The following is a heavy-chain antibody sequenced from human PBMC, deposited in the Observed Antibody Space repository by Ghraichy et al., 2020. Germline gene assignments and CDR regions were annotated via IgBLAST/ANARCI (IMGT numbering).Heavy chain of an antibody. CDR1: GFIVSSNY. Sequence: LSLTCAVSGFIVSSNYMTWVRQAPGKGLEWVSVIYSTGNTYYADSVKGRFTISRDNSKNTLYLQMNSLRAEDTAVYYCASVTVGPTYVDYWGQGTLVTVSS. V-gene: IGHV3-53*01. CDR3: ASVTVGPTYVDY. CDR2: IYSTGNT. D-gene: IGHD1-26*01. J-gene: IGHJ4*02.